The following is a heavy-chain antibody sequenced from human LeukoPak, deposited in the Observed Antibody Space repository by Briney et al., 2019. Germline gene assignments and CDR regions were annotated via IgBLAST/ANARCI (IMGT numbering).Heavy chain of an antibody. V-gene: IGHV3-21*01. CDR1: GFTFSSYS. Sequence: GGSLRLSCAASGFTFSSYSMNWVRQAPGKGLEWVSSISSSSYIYYADSVKGRFTISRDNAKSSLYLQMNSLRAEDTAVYYCARSNNYDSSGYDDYWGQGTLVTVSS. J-gene: IGHJ4*02. CDR3: ARSNNYDSSGYDDY. D-gene: IGHD3-22*01. CDR2: ISSSSYI.